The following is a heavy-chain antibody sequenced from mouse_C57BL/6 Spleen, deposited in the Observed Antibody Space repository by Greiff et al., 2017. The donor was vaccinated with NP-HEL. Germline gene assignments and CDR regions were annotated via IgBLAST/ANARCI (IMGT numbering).Heavy chain of an antibody. CDR1: GFNIKDYY. J-gene: IGHJ4*01. CDR3: AYSNYEGYAMDY. Sequence: EVKLQESGAELVKPGASVKLSCTASGFNIKDYYMHWVKQRTEQGLEWIGRIDPEDGETKYAPKFQGKATITADTSSNTAYLQLSSLTSEDTAVYYCAYSNYEGYAMDYWGQGTSVTVSS. V-gene: IGHV14-2*01. CDR2: IDPEDGET. D-gene: IGHD2-5*01.